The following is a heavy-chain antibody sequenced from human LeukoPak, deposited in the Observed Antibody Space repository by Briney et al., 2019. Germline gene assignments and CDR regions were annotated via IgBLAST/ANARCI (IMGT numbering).Heavy chain of an antibody. CDR3: AREQGIAVAGTFWGDY. V-gene: IGHV1-18*01. J-gene: IGHJ4*02. CDR1: GYTFTSYG. D-gene: IGHD6-19*01. CDR2: ISAYNGNT. Sequence: ASVNVSCKASGYTFTSYGISWVRQAPGQGLEWMGWISAYNGNTNYAQKLQGRVTMTTDTSTSTAYMELRSLRSDDTAVYYCAREQGIAVAGTFWGDYWGQGTLVTVSS.